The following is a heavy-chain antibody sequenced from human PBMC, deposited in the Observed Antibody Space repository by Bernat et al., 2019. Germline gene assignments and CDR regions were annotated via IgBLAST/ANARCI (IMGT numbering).Heavy chain of an antibody. J-gene: IGHJ4*02. CDR3: TRHGDYYGSGSYYKILADY. CDR2: IRSKANSYAT. CDR1: GFTFSGSA. D-gene: IGHD3-10*01. V-gene: IGHV3-73*01. Sequence: EVQLVESGGGLVQPGGSLKLSCAASGFTFSGSAMHWVRQASGKGLEWVGRIRSKANSYATAYAASVKGRFTISRDDSKNTAYLQMNSLKTEDTAVSYCTRHGDYYGSGSYYKILADYWGQGTLVTVSS.